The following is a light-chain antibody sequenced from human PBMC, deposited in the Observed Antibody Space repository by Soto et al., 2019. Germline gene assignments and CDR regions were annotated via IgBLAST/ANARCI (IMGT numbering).Light chain of an antibody. CDR3: SSYAGTHVV. V-gene: IGLV2-8*01. CDR2: EVS. CDR1: SSDVGGYNY. J-gene: IGLJ2*01. Sequence: QLVLTQPPSASGSPGQSVTISCTGTSSDVGGYNYVSWYRQHPGKAPKLMIYEVSKRPSGVPDRFSGSKSGNTASLTVSGLQAEDEADYYCSSYAGTHVVFGGGTKLTVL.